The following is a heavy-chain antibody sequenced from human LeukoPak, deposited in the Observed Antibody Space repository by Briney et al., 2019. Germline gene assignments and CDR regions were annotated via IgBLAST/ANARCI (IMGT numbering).Heavy chain of an antibody. J-gene: IGHJ3*02. CDR2: ISYDGSNK. CDR1: GFTFSSYA. CDR3: ARDGYLAYCGGDCYLGAFDI. Sequence: GGSLRLSCAASGFTFSSYAMHWVRQAPGKGLEWVAVISYDGSNKYYADSVKGRFTFSRDNSKNTLYLQMNSLRAEDTAVYYCARDGYLAYCGGDCYLGAFDIWGQGTMVTASS. D-gene: IGHD2-21*02. V-gene: IGHV3-30-3*01.